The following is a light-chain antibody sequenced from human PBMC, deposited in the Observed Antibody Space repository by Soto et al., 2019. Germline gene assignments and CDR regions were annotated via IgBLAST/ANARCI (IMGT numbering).Light chain of an antibody. CDR1: QSVSSN. Sequence: EIVMTQSPATLSVSPGERVTLSCRASQSVSSNLAWYQQKPGQAPRLFIYGASTRATGIPARFSGSGSGTEFTLTISSLQSEDFAVYYCQQYNNWPRTFGQGTKVEIK. J-gene: IGKJ1*01. V-gene: IGKV3-15*01. CDR3: QQYNNWPRT. CDR2: GAS.